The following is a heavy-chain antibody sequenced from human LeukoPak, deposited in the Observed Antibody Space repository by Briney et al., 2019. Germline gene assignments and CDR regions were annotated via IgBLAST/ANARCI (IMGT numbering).Heavy chain of an antibody. D-gene: IGHD2-8*01. CDR1: GFTFSRYW. Sequence: GGSLRLSCAASGFTFSRYWMSWVRQAPGKGLEWVANIKGDGSEKYYVDSVKGRFTISRDNAKNSLCLQMNSLRAEDTAVYYCARKNGLDYWGRGTLVTVSS. J-gene: IGHJ4*02. CDR2: IKGDGSEK. CDR3: ARKNGLDY. V-gene: IGHV3-7*01.